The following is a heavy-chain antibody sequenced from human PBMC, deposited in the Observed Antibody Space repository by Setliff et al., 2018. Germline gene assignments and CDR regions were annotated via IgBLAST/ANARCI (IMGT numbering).Heavy chain of an antibody. J-gene: IGHJ4*02. V-gene: IGHV4-4*02. D-gene: IGHD3-3*01. Sequence: LSLTCAVSGVSISTSNWWSWVRQPPGKGLEWIGEIYHNGITNYNPSLKSRVSISVDTSKNQFSLKLSSVTAADTAAYYCARRTEYYNFWSGYYDYWGQGTLVTVSS. CDR1: GVSISTSNW. CDR3: ARRTEYYNFWSGYYDY. CDR2: IYHNGIT.